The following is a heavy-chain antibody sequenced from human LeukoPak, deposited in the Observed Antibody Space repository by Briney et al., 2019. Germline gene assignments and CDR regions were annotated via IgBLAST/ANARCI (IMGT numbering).Heavy chain of an antibody. V-gene: IGHV3-15*01. J-gene: IGHJ4*02. CDR3: TTAPDSMDC. Sequence: PGGSLRLSCAASGFTFSNAWMSWVRQAPGMGLEWVGRIKSKADGGTTDYAAPVKGRFTISRDDSQNTMYMQMNSLRPEDTAVYYCTTAPDSMDCWGQGTLVTVSS. CDR2: IKSKADGGTT. CDR1: GFTFSNAW. D-gene: IGHD3-3*01.